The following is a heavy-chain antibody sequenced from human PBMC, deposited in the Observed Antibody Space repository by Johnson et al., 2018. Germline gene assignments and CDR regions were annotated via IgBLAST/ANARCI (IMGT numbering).Heavy chain of an antibody. Sequence: EVQLVESGGGLVQPGGSLRLSCVASGFTFSNYWMSWVRQAPGKGLEWVANIKQEEGEKYYVDSVKGRFTISRDNAKNSLFLQMNSLRAEDRAVYYCASRYYDPSGFFAYFQHWGQGTLVTVSS. V-gene: IGHV3-7*01. CDR2: IKQEEGEK. D-gene: IGHD3-22*01. CDR1: GFTFSNYW. J-gene: IGHJ1*01. CDR3: ASRYYDPSGFFAYFQH.